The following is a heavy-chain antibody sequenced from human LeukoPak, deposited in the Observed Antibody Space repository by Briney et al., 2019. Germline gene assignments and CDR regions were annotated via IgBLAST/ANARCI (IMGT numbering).Heavy chain of an antibody. V-gene: IGHV3-23*01. CDR2: ISDSGGRT. CDR1: GITLSNYG. D-gene: IGHD3-22*01. CDR3: AKRGVVIRVILVGFHKEAYYFDS. J-gene: IGHJ4*02. Sequence: QAGGSLRLSCAVSGITLSNYGMSWVRQAPGKGLEWVAGISDSGGRTNYADSVKGRFTISRDNPKNTLCLQMNSLRAEDTAVYFCAKRGVVIRVILVGFHKEAYYFDSWGQGALVTVSS.